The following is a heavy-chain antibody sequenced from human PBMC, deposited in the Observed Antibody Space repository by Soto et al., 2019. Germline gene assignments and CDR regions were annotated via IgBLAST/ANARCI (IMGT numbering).Heavy chain of an antibody. CDR3: AGDRGGSAGWFDP. V-gene: IGHV1-3*05. CDR1: GYTFTNYA. J-gene: IGHJ5*02. Sequence: QVQLLQSGAEEKKPGASVKVSCEASGYTFTNYALHWVRQAPGQRLEWMGWINAGNGDTKYSQKFKGRVNISRDTSANTAYMEQSSLRSEDTAVYYCAGDRGGSAGWFDPWGQGTLVTVAS. D-gene: IGHD3-16*01. CDR2: INAGNGDT.